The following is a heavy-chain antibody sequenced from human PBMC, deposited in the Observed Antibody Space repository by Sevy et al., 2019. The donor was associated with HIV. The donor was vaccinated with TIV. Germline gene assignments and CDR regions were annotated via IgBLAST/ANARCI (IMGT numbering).Heavy chain of an antibody. CDR2: ISGSGGST. J-gene: IGHJ4*02. CDR1: GFTFSSYA. Sequence: GGSLRLSCAASGFTFSSYAMSWVRQAPGKGLEWVSAISGSGGSTYYADSVKGRFTISRDNSKNTLYLQMNSLRAEDIAVYYCAKVRYDYIWGSYRYSPPFDYWGQGTLVTVSS. D-gene: IGHD3-16*02. V-gene: IGHV3-23*01. CDR3: AKVRYDYIWGSYRYSPPFDY.